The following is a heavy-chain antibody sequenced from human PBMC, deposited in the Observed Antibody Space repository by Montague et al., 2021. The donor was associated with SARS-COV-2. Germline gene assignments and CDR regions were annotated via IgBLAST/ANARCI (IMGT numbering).Heavy chain of an antibody. CDR2: KYYRSKWYN. J-gene: IGHJ3*01. CDR1: GDSSCSESLH. D-gene: IGHD2-2*03. V-gene: IGHV6-1*01. Sequence: VSAGDSSCSESLHWPWLRPYQSRGLEWLASKYYRSKWYNDSAPSVSGRATVKPDTSRNQFSLHLDSVTPEDTALYFCARKMDSSFDVWGKGTMVIVS. CDR3: ARKMDSSFDV.